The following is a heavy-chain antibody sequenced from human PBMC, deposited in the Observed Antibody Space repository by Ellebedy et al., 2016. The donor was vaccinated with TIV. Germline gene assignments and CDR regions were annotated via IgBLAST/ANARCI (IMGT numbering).Heavy chain of an antibody. J-gene: IGHJ4*02. CDR1: GGSISSSSYY. D-gene: IGHD3-3*01. CDR2: IYYSGST. Sequence: GSLRLXXTVSGGSISSSSYYWGWIRQPPGKGLEWIGSIYYSGSTYYNPSLKSRVTISVDTSKNQFSLKLSSVTAADTAVYYCARRGYDFWSGYFDYWGQGTLVTVSS. V-gene: IGHV4-39*01. CDR3: ARRGYDFWSGYFDY.